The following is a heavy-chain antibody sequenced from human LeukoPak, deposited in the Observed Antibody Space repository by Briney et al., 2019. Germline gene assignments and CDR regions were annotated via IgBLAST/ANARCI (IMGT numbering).Heavy chain of an antibody. D-gene: IGHD3-22*01. CDR3: AASPDYYDSSGYSYYFDY. CDR2: IVVGSGNT. J-gene: IGHJ4*02. V-gene: IGHV1-58*02. CDR1: GYTFTGYY. Sequence: ASVTVSCKASGYTFTGYYMHWVRQARGQRLEWIGWIVVGSGNTNYAQKFQERVTITRDMSTSTAYMELSSLRSEDTAVYYCAASPDYYDSSGYSYYFDYWGQGTLVTVSS.